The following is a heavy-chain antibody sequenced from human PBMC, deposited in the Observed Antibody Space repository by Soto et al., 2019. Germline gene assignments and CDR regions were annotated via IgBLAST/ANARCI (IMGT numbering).Heavy chain of an antibody. CDR3: ARELDGIDV. J-gene: IGHJ6*02. CDR2: ITGSGDYT. CDR1: GLTFSDYY. Sequence: QVQLVESGGGLVKPGGSLRLSCAASGLTFSDYYMSWIRQAPGKGLEWVSYITGSGDYTKYADSVQGRFTISRDNAKNSLYLQMNGLRADDTAVYYCARELDGIDVWGQGTTVIVSS. V-gene: IGHV3-11*05.